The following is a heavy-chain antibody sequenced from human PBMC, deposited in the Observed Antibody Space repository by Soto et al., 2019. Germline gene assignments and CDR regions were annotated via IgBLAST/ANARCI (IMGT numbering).Heavy chain of an antibody. J-gene: IGHJ4*02. CDR1: GVSISTANW. CDR3: ARAIREYYYGSGTYYIPVYFDY. Sequence: SETLSLTCAVSGVSISTANWWSWVRQPPGKGLEWIGEIYESGSTNYNPSLKSRVAISLDKSKNQFSLKLSSVTAADTAVYYCARAIREYYYGSGTYYIPVYFDYWGQGTLVTVSS. CDR2: IYESGST. V-gene: IGHV4-4*02. D-gene: IGHD3-10*01.